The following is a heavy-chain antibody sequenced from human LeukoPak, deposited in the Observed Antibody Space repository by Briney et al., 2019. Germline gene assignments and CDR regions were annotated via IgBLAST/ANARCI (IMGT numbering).Heavy chain of an antibody. D-gene: IGHD3-10*01. CDR1: GGSFSGYY. CDR3: ARATVNYYGSGSYPLYYFDY. Sequence: PSETLSLTCAVYGGSFSGYYWSWIRQLPGKGLEWIGEINHSGSTNYNPSLKSRVTISVDTSKNQFSLKLSSVTAAGTAVYYCARATVNYYGSGSYPLYYFDYWGQGTLVTVSS. V-gene: IGHV4-34*01. CDR2: INHSGST. J-gene: IGHJ4*02.